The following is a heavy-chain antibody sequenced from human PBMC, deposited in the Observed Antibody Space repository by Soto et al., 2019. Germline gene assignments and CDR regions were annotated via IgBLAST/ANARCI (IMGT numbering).Heavy chain of an antibody. CDR3: AHPRGYGVFDAYDI. Sequence: LRLSCVGSGFTFSTYAMSWVRQAPGKGLEWVSALTPSGGETYYADSVKGRFTISRDNSMNALYLQMNSLRIEDTAVYYCAHPRGYGVFDAYDIWGQGTMVTVSS. V-gene: IGHV3-23*01. J-gene: IGHJ3*02. CDR1: GFTFSTYA. CDR2: LTPSGGET. D-gene: IGHD4-17*01.